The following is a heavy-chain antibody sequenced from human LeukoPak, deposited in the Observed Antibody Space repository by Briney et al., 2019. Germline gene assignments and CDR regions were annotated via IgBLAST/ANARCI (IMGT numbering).Heavy chain of an antibody. CDR1: GGSISSSSYY. J-gene: IGHJ4*02. V-gene: IGHV4-39*07. CDR2: IYYSGST. Sequence: SETLSLTCTVSGGSISSSSYYWGWIRQPPGKGLEWIGSIYYSGSTYYNPSLKSRITISVDTSKNQFSLKLSSVTAADTAVYYCARGSWSSSIDYWGQGTLVTVSS. D-gene: IGHD6-6*01. CDR3: ARGSWSSSIDY.